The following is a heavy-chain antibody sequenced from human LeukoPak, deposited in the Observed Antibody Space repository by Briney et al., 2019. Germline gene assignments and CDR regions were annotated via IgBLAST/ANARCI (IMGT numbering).Heavy chain of an antibody. CDR3: ARDYGDY. V-gene: IGHV4-30-4*08. J-gene: IGHJ4*02. Sequence: PSETLSLTCTVSGYSISSGYYWGWIRQPPGKGLEWIGYIYYSGSTYYNPSLKSRVTISVDTSKNQFSLKLSSVTAADTAVYYCARDYGDYWGQGTLVTVSS. CDR2: IYYSGST. CDR1: GYSISSGYY.